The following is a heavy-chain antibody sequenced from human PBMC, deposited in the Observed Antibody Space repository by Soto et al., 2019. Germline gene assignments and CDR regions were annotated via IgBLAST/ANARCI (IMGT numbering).Heavy chain of an antibody. Sequence: EVQLVETGGGLIQPGGSLRLSCAASGFTVSSNYMSWVRQAPGKGLEWVSVIYSGGSTYYADSVKGRFTISRDNSKNTLYLQMNSLRGEDTAVYYCARGLYSSSWSFDYWGQGTLVTVSS. J-gene: IGHJ4*02. V-gene: IGHV3-53*02. D-gene: IGHD6-13*01. CDR3: ARGLYSSSWSFDY. CDR1: GFTVSSNY. CDR2: IYSGGST.